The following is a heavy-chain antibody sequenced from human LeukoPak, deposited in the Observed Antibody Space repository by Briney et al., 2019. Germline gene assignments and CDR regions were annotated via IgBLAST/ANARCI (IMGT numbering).Heavy chain of an antibody. CDR2: IYYSGST. V-gene: IGHV4-59*01. CDR3: ARAEISCGSYYFDY. D-gene: IGHD6-19*01. J-gene: IGHJ4*02. Sequence: SETLSLTCTVSGGSISSYYWSWIRQPPGKGLEWIGYIYYSGSTNYNPSLKSRVTISVDTSKNQFSLKLSSVTAADTAVYYCARAEISCGSYYFDYWGQGTLVTVSS. CDR1: GGSISSYY.